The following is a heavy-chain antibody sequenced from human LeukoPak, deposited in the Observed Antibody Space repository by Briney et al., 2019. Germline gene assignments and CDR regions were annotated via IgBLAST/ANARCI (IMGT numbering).Heavy chain of an antibody. Sequence: PGGSLRLSCAASGFTFSSYSMNWVRQAPGKGLEWVSSISSSSSYIYYADSVKGRFTISRDNAKNSLYLQMNSLRAEDTAVYYRARDWYIAVAGPNFDYWGQGTLVTVSS. D-gene: IGHD6-19*01. CDR2: ISSSSSYI. J-gene: IGHJ4*02. CDR1: GFTFSSYS. CDR3: ARDWYIAVAGPNFDY. V-gene: IGHV3-21*01.